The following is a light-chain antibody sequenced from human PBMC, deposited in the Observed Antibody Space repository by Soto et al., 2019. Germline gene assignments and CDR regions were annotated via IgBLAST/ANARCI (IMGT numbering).Light chain of an antibody. Sequence: QSVRTQPPSRSGTPGQRVTISCSGSSSNIGSNTVNWYQQLPGTAPKLLIYSNNQRPSGVPDRFSGSKSGTSASLAISGLQSEDEAYYYCAAWDDSLNGWVFGGGTKLTLL. J-gene: IGLJ3*02. CDR2: SNN. V-gene: IGLV1-44*01. CDR1: SSNIGSNT. CDR3: AAWDDSLNGWV.